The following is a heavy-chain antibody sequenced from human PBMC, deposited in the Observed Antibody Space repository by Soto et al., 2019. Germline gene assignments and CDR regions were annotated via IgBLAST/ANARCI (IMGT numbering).Heavy chain of an antibody. CDR2: IKSKTDGGTT. D-gene: IGHD4-17*01. CDR3: TTDETVTDVYYYYYGMDV. Sequence: EVQLVESGGGLVKPGGSLRLSCAASGFTFSNAWMSWVRQAPGKGLEWVGRIKSKTDGGTTDYAAPVKGRFTISRDDSKNTLYLQMNSLKTEDTAVYYCTTDETVTDVYYYYYGMDVWGQGTTVTVSS. J-gene: IGHJ6*02. V-gene: IGHV3-15*01. CDR1: GFTFSNAW.